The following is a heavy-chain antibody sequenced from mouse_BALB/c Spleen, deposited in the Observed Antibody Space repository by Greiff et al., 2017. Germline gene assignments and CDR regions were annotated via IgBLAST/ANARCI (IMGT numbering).Heavy chain of an antibody. V-gene: IGHV4-1*02. J-gene: IGHJ4*01. Sequence: EVKLMESGGGLVQPGGSLKLSCAASGFDFSRYWMSWVRQAPGKGLEWIGEINPDSSTINYTPSLKDKFIISRDNAKNTLYLQMSKVRSEDTALYYCARTYYYGSSYDYAMDYWGQGTSVTVSS. CDR1: GFDFSRYW. CDR2: INPDSSTI. D-gene: IGHD1-1*01. CDR3: ARTYYYGSSYDYAMDY.